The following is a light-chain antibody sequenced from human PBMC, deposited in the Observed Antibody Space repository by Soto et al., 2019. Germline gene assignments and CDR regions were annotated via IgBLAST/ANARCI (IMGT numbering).Light chain of an antibody. J-gene: IGLJ2*01. V-gene: IGLV2-23*03. CDR1: SSDVGSYNL. CDR3: CSYATSSTFA. Sequence: QSALTQPASVSGSPGQSITISCTGTSSDVGSYNLVSWYQQHPGKAPKLMIYEGTKRPSGVSNRFSGSKSGNTASLTISGLQAEDEADYYCCSYATSSTFAFGGGTKVTVL. CDR2: EGT.